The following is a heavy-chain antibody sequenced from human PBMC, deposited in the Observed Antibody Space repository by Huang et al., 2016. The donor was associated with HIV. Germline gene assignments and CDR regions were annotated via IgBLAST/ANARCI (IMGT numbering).Heavy chain of an antibody. CDR1: GYTLTELS. CDR3: ATGFDTYYDI. D-gene: IGHD2-21*01. Sequence: QVQLVQSGAEVKKPGASVKVSCKVSGYTLTELSIHWVRQAPGKGLEWMGGVATEHGETNDAQNFQGRVTMTEDTSTDTAYMELNSLRSEDTAVYYCATGFDTYYDIWGQGTMVIASS. J-gene: IGHJ3*02. V-gene: IGHV1-24*01. CDR2: VATEHGET.